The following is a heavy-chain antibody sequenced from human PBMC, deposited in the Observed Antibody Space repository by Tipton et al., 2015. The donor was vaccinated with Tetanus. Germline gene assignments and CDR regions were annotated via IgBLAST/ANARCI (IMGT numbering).Heavy chain of an antibody. CDR2: ISSTSSYI. V-gene: IGHV3-21*01. CDR3: ASGSALDY. D-gene: IGHD6-25*01. CDR1: GFIFSSYT. J-gene: IGHJ4*02. Sequence: SLRLSCEVSGFIFSSYTMNWVRQAPGKGLGWVSSISSTSSYIYYADSVKGRFTISRDNAKNSLFLQMNSLSAEDTAVYYCASGSALDYWGQGALVTVSS.